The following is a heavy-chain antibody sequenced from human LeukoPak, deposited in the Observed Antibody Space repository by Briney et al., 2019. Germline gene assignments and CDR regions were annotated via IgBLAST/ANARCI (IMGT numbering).Heavy chain of an antibody. V-gene: IGHV3-30-3*01. CDR3: ARAPLAYYYYYYGMDV. J-gene: IGHJ6*02. CDR2: ISYDGSNK. CDR1: GFTFSSYA. Sequence: GGSLRLSCAASGFTFSSYAMHWVRQAPGKGLEWVAVISYDGSNKYYADSVKGRFTISRDNSKNTLYLQMNSLRAEDTAVYYCARAPLAYYYYYYGMDVWGQGTTVTVSS.